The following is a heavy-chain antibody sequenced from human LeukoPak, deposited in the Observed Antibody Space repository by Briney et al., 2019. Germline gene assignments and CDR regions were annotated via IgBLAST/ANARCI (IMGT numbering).Heavy chain of an antibody. CDR2: ISYDGSNK. CDR1: GFTFSSYG. D-gene: IGHD5-24*01. Sequence: TGGSLRLYCAASGFTFSSYGMHWVRQAPGKGLEWVAVISYDGSNKYYADSVKGRFTISRDNSKNTLYLQMKSLRAEDTAVYYCARGDGYNFFDYWGQGTLVTVSS. V-gene: IGHV3-30*03. J-gene: IGHJ4*02. CDR3: ARGDGYNFFDY.